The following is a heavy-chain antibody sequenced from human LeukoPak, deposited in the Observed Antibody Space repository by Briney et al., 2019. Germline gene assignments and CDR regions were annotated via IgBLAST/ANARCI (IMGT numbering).Heavy chain of an antibody. CDR3: ATGGTAVTRYFGL. D-gene: IGHD4-17*01. J-gene: IGHJ2*01. V-gene: IGHV3-11*04. CDR2: ISATDSPR. CDR1: GFTFSDYY. Sequence: GGSLRLSCAASGFTFSDYYMSWIRQAPGKGLEWISYISATDSPRFYADSVKGRFTISRDNANNSLYLQMNSLRAEDTGVYYCATGGTAVTRYFGLWGRGTLVTISS.